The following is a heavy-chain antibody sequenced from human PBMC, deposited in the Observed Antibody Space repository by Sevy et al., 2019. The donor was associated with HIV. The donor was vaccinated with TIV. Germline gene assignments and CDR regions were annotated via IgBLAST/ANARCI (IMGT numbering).Heavy chain of an antibody. CDR1: GFIFSTYI. V-gene: IGHV3-21*01. J-gene: IGHJ3*02. D-gene: IGHD3-10*01. CDR3: ARPYGSGSWEAFDI. CDR2: ISSRSNYI. Sequence: GGSLRLSCAASGFIFSTYIMNWVRQAPGKGLEWVSSISSRSNYIYYADSVKGRFTISRDNAKNSLYLQMNSLRAEDTAVYYCARPYGSGSWEAFDIWGQGTMVTVSS.